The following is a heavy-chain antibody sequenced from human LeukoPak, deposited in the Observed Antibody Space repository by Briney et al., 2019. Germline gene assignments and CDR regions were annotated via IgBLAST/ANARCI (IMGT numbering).Heavy chain of an antibody. V-gene: IGHV3-74*01. CDR3: SRGGPNHAFDF. CDR2: IDNDGRDT. J-gene: IGHJ3*01. Sequence: GGSLRLSCAAPGFTFRSYWIHWVRQAPGKGLVWVSRIDNDGRDTIYADSVKGRFTISRDNAKNTLYLEMSNLRAEDTAVYFCSRGGPNHAFDFWGQGTMVTVSS. D-gene: IGHD4/OR15-4a*01. CDR1: GFTFRSYW.